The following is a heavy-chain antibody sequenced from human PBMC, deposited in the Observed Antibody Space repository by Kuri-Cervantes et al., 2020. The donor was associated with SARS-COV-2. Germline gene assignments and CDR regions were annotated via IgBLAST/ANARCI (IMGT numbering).Heavy chain of an antibody. D-gene: IGHD6-19*01. CDR2: FSGAGGP. V-gene: IGHV3-38-3*01. CDR3: ANGALAVPGPVQRKEAFAI. CDR1: GFSVSCNE. J-gene: IGHJ3*02. Sequence: GESLKISCAASGFSVSCNEMTWVRQAPGKGLKWVSSFSGAGGPSYADSRKGRFTISRDTSKNRLYLQMNSLRPEDTAVYHCANGALAVPGPVQRKEAFAIWGQGTMVTVSS.